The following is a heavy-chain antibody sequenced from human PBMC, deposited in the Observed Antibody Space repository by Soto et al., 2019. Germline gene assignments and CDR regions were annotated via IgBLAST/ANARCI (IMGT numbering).Heavy chain of an antibody. J-gene: IGHJ4*02. V-gene: IGHV4-30-4*01. Sequence: SETLSLTCTVSGGSISSGDYYWSWIRQPPGKGLEWIGYIYLSGSTYYNPSLKSRVTISVDMSKNQFSLKLSSVTAADTAVYYCARDSDGYNYFDYWGQGTLVTVSS. CDR3: ARDSDGYNYFDY. D-gene: IGHD5-12*01. CDR1: GGSISSGDYY. CDR2: IYLSGST.